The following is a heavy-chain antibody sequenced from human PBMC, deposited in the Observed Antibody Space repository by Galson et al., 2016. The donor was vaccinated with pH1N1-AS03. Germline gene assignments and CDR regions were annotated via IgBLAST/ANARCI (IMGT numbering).Heavy chain of an antibody. CDR2: IGGTSGTT. CDR3: VKGDNWDSPSMAFHY. CDR1: GFTFSIYA. J-gene: IGHJ1*01. Sequence: SLRLSCAASGFTFSIYAMAWVLQTPGKGLEWVSSIGGTSGTTYYADSVKGRFTISRDNSKNTVYLQMSSLRAEDTAVYFCVKGDNWDSPSMAFHYWGQGTLVTVSS. V-gene: IGHV3-23*01. D-gene: IGHD5-24*01.